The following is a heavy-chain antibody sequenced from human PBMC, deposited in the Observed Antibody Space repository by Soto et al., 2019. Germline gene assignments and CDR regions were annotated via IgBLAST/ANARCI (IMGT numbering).Heavy chain of an antibody. Sequence: QVQLQESGPGLVKPSQTLSLTCTVSVASIGSGDYYWGGIRQPPGKGLEWIGYIYYSGSTYYNPSLKSRVTISVDTSKNQFSLKLSSVTAADTAVYYCARASPVVTDVWGQGTTVTVSS. CDR2: IYYSGST. V-gene: IGHV4-30-4*01. CDR1: VASIGSGDYY. J-gene: IGHJ6*02. D-gene: IGHD5-18*01. CDR3: ARASPVVTDV.